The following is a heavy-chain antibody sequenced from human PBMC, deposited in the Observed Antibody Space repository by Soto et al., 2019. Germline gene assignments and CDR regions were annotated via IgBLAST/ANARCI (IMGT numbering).Heavy chain of an antibody. CDR1: GFTFSSYA. J-gene: IGHJ3*02. CDR2: ISGSGGST. V-gene: IGHV3-23*01. Sequence: EVQLLESGGGLVQPGGSLRLSCAASGFTFSSYAMSWVRQAQGKGLEWVSAISGSGGSTYYADSVKGRFTISRDNSNSALYLQMNSLRVGDTAIYYCAKGILVKPPGTRTFDIWGQGTMVIVSS. CDR3: AKGILVKPPGTRTFDI. D-gene: IGHD6-13*01.